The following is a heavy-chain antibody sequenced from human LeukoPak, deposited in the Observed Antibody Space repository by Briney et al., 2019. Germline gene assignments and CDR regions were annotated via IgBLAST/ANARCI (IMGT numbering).Heavy chain of an antibody. CDR2: IKSKTDGGTT. V-gene: IGHV3-15*01. CDR3: TAASGYSSGWYLWGAGYDAFDI. CDR1: GFTFSNAW. D-gene: IGHD6-19*01. J-gene: IGHJ3*02. Sequence: PGGSLRLSCAASGFTFSNAWMSWVRQAPGKGLEWVGRIKSKTDGGTTGYAAPVKGRFTISRDDSKNTLYLQMNSLKTEDTAVYYCTAASGYSSGWYLWGAGYDAFDIWGQGTMVTVSS.